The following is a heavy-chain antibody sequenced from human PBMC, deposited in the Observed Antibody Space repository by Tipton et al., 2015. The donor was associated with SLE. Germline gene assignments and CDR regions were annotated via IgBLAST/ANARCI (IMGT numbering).Heavy chain of an antibody. V-gene: IGHV3-23*01. J-gene: IGHJ4*02. D-gene: IGHD3-3*01. CDR1: GFTFSSYA. Sequence: GSLRLSCAASGFTFSSYAMSWVRQAPGKGLEWVSAISGSGGSTYYADSVKGRFTISRDNSKNTLYLQMNSLRAEDTAVYYCAKADYDFWSGYFHFDYWGQGTLVTVSS. CDR3: AKADYDFWSGYFHFDY. CDR2: ISGSGGST.